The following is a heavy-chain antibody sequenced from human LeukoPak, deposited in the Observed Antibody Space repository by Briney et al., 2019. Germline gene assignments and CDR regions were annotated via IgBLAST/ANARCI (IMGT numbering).Heavy chain of an antibody. Sequence: SETLSLTCTVSGGSISNDYWSWIRQAAGKELEWIGRVYTSGGTNYNPSLKSRVTISLDKSKKQFSLNLNSVTAADTAVYYCARGGTYGSRRHQHTTLDYWGPGTLVTVSS. CDR3: ARGGTYGSRRHQHTTLDY. J-gene: IGHJ4*02. CDR2: VYTSGGT. D-gene: IGHD3-10*01. CDR1: GGSISNDY. V-gene: IGHV4-4*07.